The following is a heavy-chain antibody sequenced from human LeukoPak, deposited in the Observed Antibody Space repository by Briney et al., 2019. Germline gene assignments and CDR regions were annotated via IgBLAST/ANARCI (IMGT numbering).Heavy chain of an antibody. J-gene: IGHJ4*02. D-gene: IGHD1-26*01. CDR2: ISGSGTTI. CDR3: ARDPPSSFILGPTNYFDC. V-gene: IGHV3-48*03. CDR1: GFTFSSYE. Sequence: GGSLRLSCAASGFTFSSYEMNWVRLAPGKGLEWVSYISGSGTTIYYADSVKGRFTISRDNAKNSLYLQMNSLRAEVTAVYYCARDPPSSFILGPTNYFDCWGQGTLVTVSS.